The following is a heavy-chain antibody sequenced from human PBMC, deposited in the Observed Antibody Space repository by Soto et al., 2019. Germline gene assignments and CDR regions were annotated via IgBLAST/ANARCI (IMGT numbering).Heavy chain of an antibody. CDR1: GFTFDDYA. V-gene: IGHV3-9*01. CDR2: INWNSGSV. CDR3: VKDESINWYSGHFRH. Sequence: GGSLRLSCAASGFTFDDYAMHWVRQVPGKGLEWVSGINWNSGSVGYADSVKGRFAISRDNAKNSLHLQMNSLRAEDTAFYYCVKDESINWYSGHFRHWGQGTLVTVSS. D-gene: IGHD6-13*01. J-gene: IGHJ1*01.